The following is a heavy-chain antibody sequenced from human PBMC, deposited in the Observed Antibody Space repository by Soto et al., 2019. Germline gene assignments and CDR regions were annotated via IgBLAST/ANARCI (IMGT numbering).Heavy chain of an antibody. CDR2: IIPIRNIA. CDR1: GYTSTSFD. CDR3: ARSDCSSTSCSRVGDY. V-gene: IGHV1-69*04. D-gene: IGHD2-2*01. Sequence: SVKVSCTASGYTSTSFDINWVRQATGQGLEWMGRIIPIRNIANYAQKFQGRVTMTADKSTSTAYMELSSLRSEDTAVYYCARSDCSSTSCSRVGDYWGQGTLVTVSS. J-gene: IGHJ4*02.